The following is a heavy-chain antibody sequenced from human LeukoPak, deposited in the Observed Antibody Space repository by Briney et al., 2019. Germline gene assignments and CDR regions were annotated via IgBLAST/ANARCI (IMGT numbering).Heavy chain of an antibody. CDR3: TTDTTAAAGNTPYYYYGMDV. J-gene: IGHJ6*02. V-gene: IGHV3-15*01. CDR1: GFTFSNAW. D-gene: IGHD6-13*01. Sequence: PGGSLRLSCAASGFTFSNAWMSWVRQAPGKGLEWVGRIKSKTDGGTTDYAAPVKGRFTISRDDSKNTLYLQMNSLKTEDTAVYYCTTDTTAAAGNTPYYYYGMDVWGQGTTVTVSS. CDR2: IKSKTDGGTT.